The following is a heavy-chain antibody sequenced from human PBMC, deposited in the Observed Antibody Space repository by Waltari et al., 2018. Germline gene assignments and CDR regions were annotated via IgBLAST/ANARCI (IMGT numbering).Heavy chain of an antibody. CDR2: IIPIFGTA. D-gene: IGHD4-17*01. J-gene: IGHJ4*02. Sequence: QVQLVQSGAEVKKPGSSVKVSCKASVGTFSSYAISWVRQAPGQGLEWMGRIIPIFGTANYAQKFQGRVTITADKSTSTAYMELSSLRSEDTAVYYCARLFGERAVTTMGFDYWGQGTLVTVSS. CDR3: ARLFGERAVTTMGFDY. CDR1: VGTFSSYA. V-gene: IGHV1-69*08.